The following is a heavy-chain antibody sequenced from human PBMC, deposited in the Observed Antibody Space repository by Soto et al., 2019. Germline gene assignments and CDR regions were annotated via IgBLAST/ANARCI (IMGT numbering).Heavy chain of an antibody. J-gene: IGHJ4*02. Sequence: EVQLLESGGGLVQPGGSLRLACAASGFTFNRYAMGWVRQAPGKGLEWISAIISGGYTTYFADSVRGRFTISRDNSKNTLYLQMNSLRDEDTAVYFCAKAHGNFVHTYFDEWGQGALVTVSS. D-gene: IGHD1-7*01. V-gene: IGHV3-23*01. CDR1: GFTFNRYA. CDR3: AKAHGNFVHTYFDE. CDR2: IISGGYTT.